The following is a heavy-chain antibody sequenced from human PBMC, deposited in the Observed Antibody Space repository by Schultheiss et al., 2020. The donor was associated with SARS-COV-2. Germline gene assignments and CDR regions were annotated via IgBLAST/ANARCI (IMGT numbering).Heavy chain of an antibody. CDR3: ARGRDIVATLAPMDV. V-gene: IGHV3-53*01. D-gene: IGHD5-12*01. Sequence: GGSLRLSCAASGFTFSGSAMHWVRQAPGKGLEWVSVIYSGGSTYYADSVKGRFTISRDNSKNTLYLQMNSLRAEDTAVYYCARGRDIVATLAPMDVWGQGTTVTVSS. CDR1: GFTFSGSA. J-gene: IGHJ6*02. CDR2: IYSGGST.